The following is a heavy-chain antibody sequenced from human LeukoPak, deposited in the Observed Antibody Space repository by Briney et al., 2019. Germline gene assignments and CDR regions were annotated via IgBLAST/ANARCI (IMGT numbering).Heavy chain of an antibody. CDR3: AKSVAEPSFDY. D-gene: IGHD6-19*01. J-gene: IGHJ4*02. V-gene: IGHV3-48*04. Sequence: PGGSLRLSCAASGFIFSSFSMNWVRQAPGKGLEWVSYIRSDGARTDYTGAVKGRFTISRDNAKNSLYLQMNSLRAEDTAVYYCAKSVAEPSFDYWGQGTLVTVSS. CDR2: IRSDGART. CDR1: GFIFSSFS.